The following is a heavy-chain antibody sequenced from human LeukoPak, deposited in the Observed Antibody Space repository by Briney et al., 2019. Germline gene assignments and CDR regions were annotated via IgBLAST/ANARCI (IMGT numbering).Heavy chain of an antibody. Sequence: SETLSLTCTVSGGSISSYYWSWIRQPPGKGLEWIGYIYYSGSTNYNPSLKSRVTISVDTSKNQFSLKLSSVTAADTAVYYCATPYVWGSYRYLRYWGQGTLVTVSS. V-gene: IGHV4-59*12. CDR1: GGSISSYY. CDR2: IYYSGST. D-gene: IGHD3-16*02. CDR3: ATPYVWGSYRYLRY. J-gene: IGHJ4*02.